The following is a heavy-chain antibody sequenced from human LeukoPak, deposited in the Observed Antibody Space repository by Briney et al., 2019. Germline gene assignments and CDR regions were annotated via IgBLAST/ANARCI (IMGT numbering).Heavy chain of an antibody. CDR1: GYSISSGYY. CDR3: ARDWAYSSSETYYFDY. Sequence: PSETLSLTCTVSGYSISSGYYWGWIRQPPGKGLEWIGSIYHSGSTYYNPSLKSRVTISVDTSKNQFSLKLSSVTAADTAVYYCARDWAYSSSETYYFDYWGQGTLVTVSS. J-gene: IGHJ4*02. V-gene: IGHV4-38-2*02. CDR2: IYHSGST. D-gene: IGHD6-6*01.